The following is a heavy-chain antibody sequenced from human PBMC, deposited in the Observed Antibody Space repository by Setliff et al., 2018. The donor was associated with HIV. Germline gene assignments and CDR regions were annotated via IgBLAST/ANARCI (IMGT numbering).Heavy chain of an antibody. V-gene: IGHV3-15*01. D-gene: IGHD6-19*01. Sequence: GGSLRLSCAASGFTFSNAWMSWVRQAPGKGLEWVGRIRSKTDGGTTDYAAPVRCRFSISRDDSKNTLDLQMKSLKTEDTAVYYCTTEVFRQWLVGDYWGQGTLVTVSS. J-gene: IGHJ4*02. CDR1: GFTFSNAW. CDR3: TTEVFRQWLVGDY. CDR2: IRSKTDGGTT.